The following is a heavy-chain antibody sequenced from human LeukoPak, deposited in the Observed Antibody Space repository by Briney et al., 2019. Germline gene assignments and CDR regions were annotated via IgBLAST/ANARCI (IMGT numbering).Heavy chain of an antibody. CDR3: AKDVYGWDPQGAFDI. CDR1: GFTFSSYA. J-gene: IGHJ3*02. Sequence: PGGSLRLSCAASGFTFSSYAMSWGRQAPGKGLEWVSSISGSGGSTYYADSVKGRFTISRDNSKNTLYLQMHSLRAEDTAVYYCAKDVYGWDPQGAFDIWGQGTMVPVSS. V-gene: IGHV3-23*01. D-gene: IGHD5/OR15-5a*01. CDR2: ISGSGGST.